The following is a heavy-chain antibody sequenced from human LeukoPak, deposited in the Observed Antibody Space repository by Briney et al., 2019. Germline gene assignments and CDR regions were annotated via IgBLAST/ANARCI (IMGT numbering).Heavy chain of an antibody. Sequence: GGSLRLSCAASGFTFSSYSMNWVRQAPGKGLEWVSYISSSSTIYYADSVKGRFTISRDNAKNSLYLQMNSLRAEDTAVYYCARDPSSGYYNWYFDLWGRGTLVTVSS. CDR1: GFTFSSYS. J-gene: IGHJ2*01. CDR2: ISSSSTI. D-gene: IGHD3-22*01. V-gene: IGHV3-48*01. CDR3: ARDPSSGYYNWYFDL.